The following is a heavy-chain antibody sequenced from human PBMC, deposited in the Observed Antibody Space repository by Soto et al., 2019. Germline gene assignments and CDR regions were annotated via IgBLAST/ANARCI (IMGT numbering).Heavy chain of an antibody. CDR3: AKDYPHPSRDAFDI. J-gene: IGHJ3*02. V-gene: IGHV1-18*01. CDR2: ISAYNGNT. Sequence: GPVKVSCKASGYTFTSYGISWVRQAPGQGLEWMGWISAYNGNTNYAQKLQGRVTMTTDTSTSTAYMELRSLRSDDTAVYYCAKDYPHPSRDAFDIWGQGTMVTVSS. D-gene: IGHD6-6*01. CDR1: GYTFTSYG.